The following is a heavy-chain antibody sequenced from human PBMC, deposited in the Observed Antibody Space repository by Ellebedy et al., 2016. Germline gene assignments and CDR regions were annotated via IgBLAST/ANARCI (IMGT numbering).Heavy chain of an antibody. V-gene: IGHV4-59*01. CDR2: IYYSGST. CDR3: ARGMFYYYYGMDV. D-gene: IGHD3-10*02. CDR1: GGSISSYY. J-gene: IGHJ6*02. Sequence: SETLSLXXTVSGGSISSYYWSWIRQPPGKGLEWIGYIYYSGSTNYNPSLKSRVTISVNTSKNQFSLKLSSVTAADTAVYYCARGMFYYYYGMDVWGQGTTVTVSS.